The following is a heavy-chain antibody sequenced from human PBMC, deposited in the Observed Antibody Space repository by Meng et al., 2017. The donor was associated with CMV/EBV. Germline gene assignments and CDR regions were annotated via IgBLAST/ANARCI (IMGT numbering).Heavy chain of an antibody. D-gene: IGHD2-2*01. Sequence: ASVKVSCKASGYTFTSYYIHWVRQAPGQGLEWMGIINPSGGSTSYAQKFQGRVTMTRDTSTSTVYMELSSLRSEDTAVYYCARVAARDRYCSSTSCYFCDYWGQGTLVTVSS. J-gene: IGHJ4*02. CDR2: INPSGGST. CDR1: GYTFTSYY. V-gene: IGHV1-46*01. CDR3: ARVAARDRYCSSTSCYFCDY.